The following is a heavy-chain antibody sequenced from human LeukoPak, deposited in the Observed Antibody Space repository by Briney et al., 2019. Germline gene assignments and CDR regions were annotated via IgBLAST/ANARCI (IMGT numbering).Heavy chain of an antibody. V-gene: IGHV7-4-1*02. CDR1: GYTFTNHS. J-gene: IGHJ6*03. CDR3: ARRSMVQHMDV. D-gene: IGHD3-10*01. Sequence: ASVKVSCKASGYTFTNHSINWVRQAPGQGLEYMGWIDTNTGNPTYAQAFTGRIVFSLDTSVSTAYLQIRSLKAEDTAVYFCARRSMVQHMDVWGKGTTVIVSS. CDR2: IDTNTGNP.